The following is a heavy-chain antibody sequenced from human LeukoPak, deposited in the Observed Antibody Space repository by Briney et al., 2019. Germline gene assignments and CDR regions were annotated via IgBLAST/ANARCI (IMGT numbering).Heavy chain of an antibody. CDR3: ARGGGLDV. Sequence: ETLSLTCTVSGGSISSSRYYWGWIRQPPGKGLEWVASINHNGNVNYYVDSVKGRFTISRDNAKNSLYLQMSNLRAEDTAVYFCARGGGLDVWGQGATVTVSS. V-gene: IGHV3-7*03. CDR1: GGSISSSRYY. D-gene: IGHD3-16*01. J-gene: IGHJ6*02. CDR2: INHNGNVN.